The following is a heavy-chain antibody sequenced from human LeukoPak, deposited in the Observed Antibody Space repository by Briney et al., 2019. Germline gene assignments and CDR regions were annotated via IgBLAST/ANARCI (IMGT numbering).Heavy chain of an antibody. CDR3: GRAGGSAAHGGIDY. Sequence: GGSLRLSCAASGFTVSSNYMSWVRQAPGKGLEWVSVIYSGGGTYYADSVKGRFTISRDNSMNTLNLQMNSLRAEDTAVYYCGRAGGSAAHGGIDYWGQGTLVTVSS. J-gene: IGHJ4*02. CDR1: GFTVSSNY. D-gene: IGHD4-23*01. V-gene: IGHV3-53*01. CDR2: IYSGGGT.